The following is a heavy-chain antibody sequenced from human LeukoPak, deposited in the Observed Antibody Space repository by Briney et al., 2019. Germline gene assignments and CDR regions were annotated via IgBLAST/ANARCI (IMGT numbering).Heavy chain of an antibody. CDR3: ARAGITEDFDY. Sequence: GGSLRLSCTASGFTFGDYAMSWVRQAPGKGLEWVGFIRGKTYGGTPEYAASVKGRFSISRDDSKNIAYLQMNSLRAEDTAVYYCARAGITEDFDYWGQGTLVTVSS. J-gene: IGHJ4*02. CDR2: IRGKTYGGTP. V-gene: IGHV3-49*04. D-gene: IGHD3-10*01. CDR1: GFTFGDYA.